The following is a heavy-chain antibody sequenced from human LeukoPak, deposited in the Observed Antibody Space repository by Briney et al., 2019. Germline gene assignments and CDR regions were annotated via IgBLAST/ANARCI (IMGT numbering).Heavy chain of an antibody. CDR1: GGSISSGDYY. CDR2: IYYSGST. D-gene: IGHD1-1*01. J-gene: IGHJ5*02. Sequence: SETLSLTCTVSGGSISSGDYYWSWIRQPPGKGLEWIGYIYYSGSTYYNSSLKSRVTISVDTSKNQFSLKLSSVTAADTAVYYCARGTILGNWFDPWGQGTLVTVSS. CDR3: ARGTILGNWFDP. V-gene: IGHV4-30-4*01.